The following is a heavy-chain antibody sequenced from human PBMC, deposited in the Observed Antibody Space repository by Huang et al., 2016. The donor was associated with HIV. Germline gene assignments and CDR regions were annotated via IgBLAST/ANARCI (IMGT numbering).Heavy chain of an antibody. V-gene: IGHV4-39*01. CDR1: GCSISSSCYY. CDR3: AAHGRIVGIPAAPLRFDP. J-gene: IGHJ5*02. Sequence: QLQLQESGPGLVKPSETLSITCTVSGCSISSSCYYWCWIRPPPGKGLEWIGGIYHSGTTYYNPSLKGRVTISVDTSRTQFSLKLSSVTAADTAVYYCAAHGRIVGIPAAPLRFDPWGQGTLVTVSS. CDR2: IYHSGTT. D-gene: IGHD6-13*01.